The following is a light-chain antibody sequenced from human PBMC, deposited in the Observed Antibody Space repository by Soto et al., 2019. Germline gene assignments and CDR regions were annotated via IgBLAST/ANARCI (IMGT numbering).Light chain of an antibody. J-gene: IGKJ4*01. CDR1: QGISNY. CDR2: AAS. CDR3: LQYNSYPLT. V-gene: IGKV1-16*01. Sequence: DIQMTPSPSSLSASVGDRVTITCRARQGISNYLAWVQQKPGKAPTSLTYAASSLQSGVPSRFSRSGSGTDFTLTISSLQPEDFPSYYCLQYNSYPLTFGGTTKVDIK.